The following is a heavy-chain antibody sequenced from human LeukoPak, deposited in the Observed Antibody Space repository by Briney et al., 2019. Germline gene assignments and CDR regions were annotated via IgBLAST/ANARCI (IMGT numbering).Heavy chain of an antibody. CDR1: GYTFTGYY. D-gene: IGHD3-10*01. J-gene: IGHJ5*02. CDR2: INPNSGGT. V-gene: IGHV1-2*02. CDR3: ARKGVEGGWFDP. Sequence: ASVKVSCKASGYTFTGYYMHWVRQAPGQGLEWMGWINPNSGGTNYAQKFQGRVTMTRDTSISTAYMELSRLRSDDTAAYYCARKGVEGGWFDPWGQGTLVTVSS.